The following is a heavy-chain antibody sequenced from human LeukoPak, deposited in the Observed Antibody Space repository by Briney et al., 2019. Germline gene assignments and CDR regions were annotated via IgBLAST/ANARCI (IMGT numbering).Heavy chain of an antibody. CDR3: ARTYCSGGSCYPILNEGWFDP. Sequence: SETLSLTCAVSGGSISSGGYSWSWIRQPPGKGLEWIGYIYHSGSTYYNPSLKSRVTISVDRSKNQFSLKLSSVTAADTAVYYCARTYCSGGSCYPILNEGWFDPWGQGTLVTVSS. CDR1: GGSISSGGYS. CDR2: IYHSGST. V-gene: IGHV4-30-2*01. D-gene: IGHD2-15*01. J-gene: IGHJ5*02.